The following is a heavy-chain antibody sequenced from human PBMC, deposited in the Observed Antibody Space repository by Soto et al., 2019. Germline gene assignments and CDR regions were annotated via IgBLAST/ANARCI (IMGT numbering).Heavy chain of an antibody. CDR3: ARGPSGDKVDS. Sequence: QVQLQESGPGLVKPSQTLSLTCTVSGGSISTVDYWWSWIRQSPDMGLEWIGHIYDGGRTYNNPSRESRGTMSVDPSKSQLSLTLSSVSAADTAVYYCARGPSGDKVDSWGQGTLVTVSS. D-gene: IGHD7-27*01. CDR1: GGSISTVDYW. V-gene: IGHV4-30-4*01. J-gene: IGHJ4*02. CDR2: IYDGGRT.